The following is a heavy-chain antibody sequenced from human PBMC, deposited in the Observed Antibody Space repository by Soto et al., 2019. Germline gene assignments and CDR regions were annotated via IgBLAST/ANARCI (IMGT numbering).Heavy chain of an antibody. V-gene: IGHV4-4*02. CDR1: SGSISSSNW. D-gene: IGHD3-10*01. CDR3: ARLGLITMVRGVIVVFDS. J-gene: IGHJ4*02. CDR2: IYHSGST. Sequence: QVQLQESGPGLVKPSGTLSLTCAVSSGSISSSNWWSWVRQPPGKGLEWIGEIYHSGSTNYNPSLKSRVTISVYKSKNQFALRLSSVTAADTAVYYCARLGLITMVRGVIVVFDSWGQGTLVTVSS.